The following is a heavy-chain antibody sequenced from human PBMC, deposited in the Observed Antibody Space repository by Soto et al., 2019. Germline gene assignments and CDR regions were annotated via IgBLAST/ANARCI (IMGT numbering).Heavy chain of an antibody. D-gene: IGHD3-10*01. Sequence: DVQLLESGGHLVQPGGSLRLSCAASGFTFSSYAMSWVRQAPGKGLEWVSSVGVGGDMTYYSDSVKGRFTISRDNSNNALFLQMNSLRIEDTALYYCARGDRGGSGSPASYYYSGLDVWGQGTTVTVS. CDR1: GFTFSSYA. J-gene: IGHJ6*02. V-gene: IGHV3-23*01. CDR3: ARGDRGGSGSPASYYYSGLDV. CDR2: VGVGGDMT.